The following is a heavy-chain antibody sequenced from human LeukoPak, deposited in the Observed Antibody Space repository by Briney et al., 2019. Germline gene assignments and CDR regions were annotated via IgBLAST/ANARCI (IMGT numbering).Heavy chain of an antibody. D-gene: IGHD3-3*01. Sequence: SVKVSCKASGGTFSSYAISWVRQAPGQGLEWMGGIIPIFGTANYAQKFQGRVTITTDESTSTAYMELSSLRSEDTAVYYCASQRYYDFWSGSWDYYMDVWGKGTTVTVSS. CDR2: IIPIFGTA. CDR3: ASQRYYDFWSGSWDYYMDV. V-gene: IGHV1-69*05. CDR1: GGTFSSYA. J-gene: IGHJ6*03.